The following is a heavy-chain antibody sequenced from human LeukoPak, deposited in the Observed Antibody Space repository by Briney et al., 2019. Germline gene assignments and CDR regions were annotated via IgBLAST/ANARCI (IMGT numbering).Heavy chain of an antibody. D-gene: IGHD6-13*01. CDR1: GFTVSSNY. CDR3: AREGPGIAAAGTLAFDI. CDR2: IYSGGST. V-gene: IGHV3-66*01. Sequence: GGSLRLSCAASGFTVSSNYMSWVRQAPGKGLEWVSVIYSGGSTYYADSVKGRFTISRDNSKNTLYPQMNSLRAEDTAVYYCAREGPGIAAAGTLAFDIWGQGTMVTVSS. J-gene: IGHJ3*02.